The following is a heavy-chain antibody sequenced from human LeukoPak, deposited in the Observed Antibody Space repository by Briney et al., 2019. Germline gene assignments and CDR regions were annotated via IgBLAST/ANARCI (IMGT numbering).Heavy chain of an antibody. V-gene: IGHV3-30-3*01. Sequence: GGSLRLSCAASGFTFSSYAMYWVRQAPGKGLEWVAVISYDGSNKYYADSVKGRFTISRDNSKNTLYLQMNSLRAEDTAVYYCARDGITIFGVARNWIDPWGQGTLVTVSS. J-gene: IGHJ5*02. CDR1: GFTFSSYA. CDR2: ISYDGSNK. CDR3: ARDGITIFGVARNWIDP. D-gene: IGHD3-3*01.